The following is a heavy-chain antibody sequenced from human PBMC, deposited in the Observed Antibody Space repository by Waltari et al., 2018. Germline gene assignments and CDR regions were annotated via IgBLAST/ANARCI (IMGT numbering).Heavy chain of an antibody. CDR1: GYTFTSYY. CDR2: INPSGGST. D-gene: IGHD3-16*02. Sequence: QVQLVQSGAEVKKPGASVKVSCKASGYTFTSYYMHWVRQAPGQGLEWMGIINPSGGSTSYAQKFQGRVTMTRDTSTSTVYMELSSLRAEDTAVYYCAREALHVGELSSIDYWGQGTLVTVSS. V-gene: IGHV1-46*01. J-gene: IGHJ4*02. CDR3: AREALHVGELSSIDY.